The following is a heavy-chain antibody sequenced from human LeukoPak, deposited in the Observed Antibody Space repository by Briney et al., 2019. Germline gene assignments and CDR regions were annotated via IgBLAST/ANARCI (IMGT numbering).Heavy chain of an antibody. CDR3: ARGGYSYGYSGPYYFDY. J-gene: IGHJ4*02. CDR1: GGSISSYY. V-gene: IGHV4-59*01. Sequence: SETLSLTCTVSGGSISSYYWSWIRQPPGQGLEWIGYIYYSGSTNYNPSLKSRVTISVDTSKNQFSLKLSSVTAADTAVYYCARGGYSYGYSGPYYFDYWGQGTLVTVSS. D-gene: IGHD5-18*01. CDR2: IYYSGST.